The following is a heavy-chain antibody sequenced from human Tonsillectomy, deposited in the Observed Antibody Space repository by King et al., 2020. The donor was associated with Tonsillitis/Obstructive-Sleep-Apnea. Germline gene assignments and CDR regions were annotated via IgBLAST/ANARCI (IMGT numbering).Heavy chain of an antibody. V-gene: IGHV3-23*04. CDR2: ISGSGANT. J-gene: IGHJ4*02. Sequence: VQLVESGGGLVQPGGSLRLSCAASGFTFSSYAMSLVRQAPGKGLEWVSAISGSGANTYFVDSVKGRFTISRDNSKNTLYLQMNSLRAEDTAVYYCAKDAGTLAWPISFDYWGQGTLVTVSS. D-gene: IGHD1-14*01. CDR1: GFTFSSYA. CDR3: AKDAGTLAWPISFDY.